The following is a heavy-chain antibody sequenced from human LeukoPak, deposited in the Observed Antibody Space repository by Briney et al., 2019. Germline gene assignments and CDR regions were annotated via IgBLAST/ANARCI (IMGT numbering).Heavy chain of an antibody. CDR1: GCTFTSYG. V-gene: IGHV1-18*01. D-gene: IGHD3-10*01. J-gene: IGHJ6*03. CDR2: ISAYNGNT. Sequence: ASVKVSCKASGCTFTSYGISWVRQAPGQGLEWMGWISAYNGNTNYAQKLQGRVTMTTDTSTSTAYMELRSLRSDDTAVYYCARGYGSGSYYYYYYMDVWGKGTTVTVSS. CDR3: ARGYGSGSYYYYYYMDV.